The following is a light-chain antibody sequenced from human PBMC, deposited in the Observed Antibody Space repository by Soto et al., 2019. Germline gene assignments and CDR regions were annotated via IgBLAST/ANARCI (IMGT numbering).Light chain of an antibody. CDR3: QHYGKLLWT. Sequence: EIVLTQSPCTLSLSPGERATLSCRASQSVSSSYLAWYQQKRGQAPRLLIYDASSRATGIPDRFSGSGSGTDFTLTISRLEPEDFAVYYCQHYGKLLWTFGQGTKVDIK. J-gene: IGKJ1*01. CDR1: QSVSSSY. CDR2: DAS. V-gene: IGKV3-20*01.